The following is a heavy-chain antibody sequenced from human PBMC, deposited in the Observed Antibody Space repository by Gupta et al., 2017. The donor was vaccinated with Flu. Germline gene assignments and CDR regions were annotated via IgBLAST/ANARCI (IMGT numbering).Heavy chain of an antibody. Sequence: QVQLQQWGAGLLKPPETLSLTCAVYGGSFSGYYWSWIRQSPGKGLEWIGEINHSGDTNYNPSLKSRITISVDTSRSQFSLNLTSVTAADTAVYYCARLRPLLRFLAAWGQGTQVTVSS. CDR1: GGSFSGYY. V-gene: IGHV4-34*02. CDR3: ARLRPLLRFLAA. D-gene: IGHD3-3*01. J-gene: IGHJ5*02. CDR2: INHSGDT.